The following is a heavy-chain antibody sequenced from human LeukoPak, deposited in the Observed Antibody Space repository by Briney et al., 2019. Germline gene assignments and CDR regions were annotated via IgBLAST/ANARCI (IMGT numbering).Heavy chain of an antibody. V-gene: IGHV1-8*03. J-gene: IGHJ5*02. D-gene: IGHD5-24*01. Sequence: GASVKVSCKASGYTFTGYYMHWVRQAPGQGLEWMGWLNPNSGDTGYAQKFHDRVTITRNTSINTAYMELSSLRSEDTAVYYCARMTMSGRDNWFDPWGQGTLVTVSS. CDR1: GYTFTGYY. CDR3: ARMTMSGRDNWFDP. CDR2: LNPNSGDT.